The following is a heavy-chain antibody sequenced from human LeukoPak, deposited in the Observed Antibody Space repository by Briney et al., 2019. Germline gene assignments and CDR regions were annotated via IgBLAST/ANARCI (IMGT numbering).Heavy chain of an antibody. Sequence: ASVKVSCKASGYTFNGYYIHWVRQAPGQGLEWMGWINPNSGGTNYAQKFQGRVTMTRDTSISTAYMELSRLRSDDTAVYYCARDLWFGEGPTSYYYMDVWGKGTTVTVSS. CDR3: ARDLWFGEGPTSYYYMDV. D-gene: IGHD3-10*01. J-gene: IGHJ6*03. CDR2: INPNSGGT. CDR1: GYTFNGYY. V-gene: IGHV1-2*02.